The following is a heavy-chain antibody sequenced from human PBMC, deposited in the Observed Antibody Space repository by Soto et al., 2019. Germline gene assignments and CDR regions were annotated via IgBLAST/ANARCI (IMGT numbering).Heavy chain of an antibody. Sequence: PGGSLRLSCAASGFTFSSYAMHWVRQAPGKGLEWVAVISYDGSNKYYADSVKGRFTISRDNSKNTLYLQMNSLRAEDTAVYYWARPPVENYNSSGYSHDYGGQGPLATVSP. CDR3: ARPPVENYNSSGYSHDY. V-gene: IGHV3-30-3*01. J-gene: IGHJ4*02. CDR2: ISYDGSNK. D-gene: IGHD3-22*01. CDR1: GFTFSSYA.